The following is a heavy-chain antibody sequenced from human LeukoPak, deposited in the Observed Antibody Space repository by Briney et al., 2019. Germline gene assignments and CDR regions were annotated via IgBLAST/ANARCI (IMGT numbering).Heavy chain of an antibody. J-gene: IGHJ5*02. CDR2: IYTSGST. Sequence: NPSETLSLTCTVSGDSISSYYWSWIRQPAGKGLEWIGRIYTSGSTNYNPSLKSRVTMSVDTSKNQFSLKLNSVTAADTAVYYCARDSYYYDTTGYHNWFDPWGQGTLVTVSS. CDR1: GDSISSYY. CDR3: ARDSYYYDTTGYHNWFDP. D-gene: IGHD3-22*01. V-gene: IGHV4-4*07.